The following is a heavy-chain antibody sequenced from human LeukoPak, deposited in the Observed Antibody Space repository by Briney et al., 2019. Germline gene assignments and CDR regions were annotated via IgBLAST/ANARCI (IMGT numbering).Heavy chain of an antibody. D-gene: IGHD4-23*01. CDR2: IYSGGST. J-gene: IGHJ4*02. Sequence: GGSLRLSCAASGFTVSSNYMSWVRQAPGKGLEWVSVIYSGGSTYYADSVKGRFTISRDNSKNTLYLQMNSLRAEDTAVYYCASSTVVTPDYLFWGQGTLVTVSS. CDR1: GFTVSSNY. CDR3: ASSTVVTPDYLF. V-gene: IGHV3-66*02.